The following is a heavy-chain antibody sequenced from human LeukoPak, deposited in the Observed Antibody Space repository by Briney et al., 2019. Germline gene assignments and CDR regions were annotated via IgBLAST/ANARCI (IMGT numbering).Heavy chain of an antibody. D-gene: IGHD1-26*01. J-gene: IGHJ4*02. CDR1: GGSFSGYY. V-gene: IGHV4-34*01. Sequence: SETLSLTCAVYGGSFSGYYWSWIRQPPGKGLEWIGEINHSGSTNYNPSLKSRVTISVDTSKNQFSLKLSSVTAADTAVYYCASLIVGAMTNDYWGQGTLVTVSS. CDR2: INHSGST. CDR3: ASLIVGAMTNDY.